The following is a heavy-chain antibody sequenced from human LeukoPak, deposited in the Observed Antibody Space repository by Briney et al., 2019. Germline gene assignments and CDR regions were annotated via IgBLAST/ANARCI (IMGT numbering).Heavy chain of an antibody. CDR2: INHSGST. CDR3: ARGRGSSGW. V-gene: IGHV4-34*01. J-gene: IGHJ4*02. CDR1: GGSFSGYY. Sequence: SETLSLTCAVYGGSFSGYYWSWIRQPPGKGLEWIGEINHSGSTNYNPSLKSRVTISVDTSKNQFSLKLSSVTAADTAVYYCARGRGSSGWRGQGTLVTVFS. D-gene: IGHD6-19*01.